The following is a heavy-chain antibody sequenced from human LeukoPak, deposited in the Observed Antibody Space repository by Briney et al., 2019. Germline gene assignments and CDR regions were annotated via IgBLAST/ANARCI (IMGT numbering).Heavy chain of an antibody. J-gene: IGHJ4*02. CDR2: ISSSGSSI. Sequence: PGGSLRLSCGVSGFTFGSYEINWVRQAPGNGLEWVSYISSSGSSIYYADSVKGRFTISRDNAKNSLYLQMNSLRAEDTAVYYCARSVTIFGVVRYWGQGTLVTVSS. CDR1: GFTFGSYE. V-gene: IGHV3-48*03. D-gene: IGHD3-3*01. CDR3: ARSVTIFGVVRY.